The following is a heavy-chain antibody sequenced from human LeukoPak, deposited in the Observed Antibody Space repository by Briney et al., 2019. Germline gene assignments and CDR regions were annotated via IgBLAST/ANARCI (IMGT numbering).Heavy chain of an antibody. CDR3: AKMNGYMDV. CDR1: GFTFSSSA. Sequence: GGSLRLSCAASGFTFSSSAITWVRQAPGKGLEWVSGISGSGSGTYYADFVKGRFTISRDNSKNTMYLEMNSLRAEDTAVYYCAKMNGYMDVWGKGTTVTVSS. D-gene: IGHD1-1*01. CDR2: ISGSGSGT. J-gene: IGHJ6*03. V-gene: IGHV3-23*01.